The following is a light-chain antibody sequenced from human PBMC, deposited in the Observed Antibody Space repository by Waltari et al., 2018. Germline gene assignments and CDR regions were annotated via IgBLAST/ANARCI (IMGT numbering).Light chain of an antibody. CDR2: AAS. V-gene: IGKV1-8*01. CDR3: QQYYTYPWT. Sequence: AIRMTQSPSSIPASKGDRVTITCRANKSISSYLAWYQQKPGKAPNLLIYAASTLQSGVPSRFSGSGSRTDFTLTISCLQSEDFATFYCQQYYTYPWTFGQGTKVEVK. J-gene: IGKJ1*01. CDR1: KSISSY.